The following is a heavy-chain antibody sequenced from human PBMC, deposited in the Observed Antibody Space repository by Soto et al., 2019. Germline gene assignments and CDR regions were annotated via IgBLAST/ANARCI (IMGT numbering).Heavy chain of an antibody. CDR2: IYHSGST. CDR3: ARDLNGGMDV. Sequence: PSKTLSLTCAVSGYSISSGYYWGWIRQPPGKGLEWIGSIYHSGSTYYNPSLKSRVTISVDTSKNQFSLKLSSVTAADTAVYYCARDLNGGMDVWGQGTTVTVSS. V-gene: IGHV4-38-2*02. D-gene: IGHD1-1*01. J-gene: IGHJ6*02. CDR1: GYSISSGYY.